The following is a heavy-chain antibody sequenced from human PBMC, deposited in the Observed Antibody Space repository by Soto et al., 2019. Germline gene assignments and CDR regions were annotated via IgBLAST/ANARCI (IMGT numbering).Heavy chain of an antibody. V-gene: IGHV3-30*03. Sequence: QVQLVESGGGVVQPGRSLRLSCAASGFTFSSYGMHWVRQAPGKGLERVAVISYDGSNKYYADSVKGRFTISRDNSKNTLYLRMNSVRAEDTAVSYCAIYSSGWYPLDYWGQGTLVTVSS. CDR1: GFTFSSYG. CDR2: ISYDGSNK. D-gene: IGHD6-19*01. J-gene: IGHJ4*02. CDR3: AIYSSGWYPLDY.